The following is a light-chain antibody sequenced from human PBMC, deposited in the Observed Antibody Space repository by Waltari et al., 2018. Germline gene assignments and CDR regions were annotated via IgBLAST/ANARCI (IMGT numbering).Light chain of an antibody. V-gene: IGLV1-44*01. Sequence: SVLTQPPSASGTPGQRVTIPCSGGSSNIGRNSVNWYQQPPGTAPKLLIYSSSQRPSGVPDRFSGSKSGTSASLAISGLQSEDEADYYCAAWDDSLNVVVFGGGTKLSVL. CDR3: AAWDDSLNVVV. CDR1: SSNIGRNS. J-gene: IGLJ2*01. CDR2: SSS.